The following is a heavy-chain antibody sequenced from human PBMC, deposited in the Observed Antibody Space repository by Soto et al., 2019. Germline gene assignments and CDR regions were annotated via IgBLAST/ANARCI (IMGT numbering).Heavy chain of an antibody. CDR1: GFTFSTYG. CDR3: AKYYYYYGMDV. CDR2: ISYDEREK. Sequence: QVQLVESGGGVVQPGRSLRLSCVASGFTFSTYGMHWVRQAPGKGLEWVAVISYDEREKFYADSVKGRFTISRDNSQNTLYLQINCMRAEDTAVDYCAKYYYYYGMDVWGNGTTVTVSS. V-gene: IGHV3-30*18. J-gene: IGHJ6*04.